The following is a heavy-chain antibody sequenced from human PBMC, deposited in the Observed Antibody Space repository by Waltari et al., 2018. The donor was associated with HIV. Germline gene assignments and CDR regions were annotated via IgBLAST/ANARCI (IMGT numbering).Heavy chain of an antibody. CDR3: ATCGGDCPEGWFDP. Sequence: QMQLVKSAAEVKQTGSSAKVSCTASGHTFTYSYLHWVRQAPGQALEWMGWITPFNGNTNYAQKFQDRVTITRDRSMSTAYMELSSLRSEDTAMYYCATCGGDCPEGWFDPWGQGTLVTVSS. D-gene: IGHD2-21*02. J-gene: IGHJ5*02. CDR2: ITPFNGNT. V-gene: IGHV1-45*02. CDR1: GHTFTYSY.